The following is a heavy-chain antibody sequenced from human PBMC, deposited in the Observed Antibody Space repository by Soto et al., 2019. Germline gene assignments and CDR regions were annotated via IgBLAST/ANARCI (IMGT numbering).Heavy chain of an antibody. CDR3: ARTAAAGKYYYGVDV. CDR2: IYPGDSDT. V-gene: IGHV5-51*01. Sequence: GESLKLTCKGSGYSFTSYWIGWVRQMPGKGLEWMGIIYPGDSDTRYSPSFQGQVTISADKSISTAYLQWSSLKASDTAIYYCARTAAAGKYYYGVDVWGQGTTVTVPS. CDR1: GYSFTSYW. D-gene: IGHD6-13*01. J-gene: IGHJ6*02.